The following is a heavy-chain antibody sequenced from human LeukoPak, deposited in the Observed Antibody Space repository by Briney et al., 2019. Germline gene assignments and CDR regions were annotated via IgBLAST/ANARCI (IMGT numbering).Heavy chain of an antibody. CDR2: INANSGTT. CDR3: AKPISGGLALTADWFHP. CDR1: GFTFSSYA. V-gene: IGHV3-23*01. D-gene: IGHD6-19*01. Sequence: GGSLRLSCAASGFTFSSYAMSWLRQPPGKGLEWVSTINANSGTTSYAASVRGRFTISRDNSKNTLYLQVNTLRADDTATYYCAKPISGGLALTADWFHPWGQGTLVVVSS. J-gene: IGHJ5*01.